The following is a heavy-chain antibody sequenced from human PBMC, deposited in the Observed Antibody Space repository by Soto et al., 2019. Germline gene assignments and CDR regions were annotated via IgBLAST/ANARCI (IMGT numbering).Heavy chain of an antibody. D-gene: IGHD5-12*01. CDR3: VRDRDGYNF. Sequence: GESLKISCAASGFTFSTFVMHWVRQAPGKGLVWVSRINSDGSDTRYADSVKGRFTISRDNARNTLDLQMSSLRAEDTAVYFCVRDRDGYNFWGQGTMVTVSS. CDR1: GFTFSTFV. J-gene: IGHJ3*01. CDR2: INSDGSDT. V-gene: IGHV3-74*01.